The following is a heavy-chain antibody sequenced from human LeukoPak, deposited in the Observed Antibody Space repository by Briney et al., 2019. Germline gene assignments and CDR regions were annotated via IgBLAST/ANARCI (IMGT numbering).Heavy chain of an antibody. J-gene: IGHJ4*02. D-gene: IGHD2-15*01. CDR3: ARAGCSGGSCLH. V-gene: IGHV3-74*01. CDR1: GFTFSNYW. Sequence: GGSLRLSCAASGFTFSNYWMHWVRHAPGKGLVWVSRINSDGSSTDYADSVKGRFTISRDNAKNTLYLQMNSLRAEDTAVYYCARAGCSGGSCLHWGQGTLVTVSS. CDR2: INSDGSST.